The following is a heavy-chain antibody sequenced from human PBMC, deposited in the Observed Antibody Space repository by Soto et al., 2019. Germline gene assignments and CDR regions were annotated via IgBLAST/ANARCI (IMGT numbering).Heavy chain of an antibody. Sequence: LRLSCAASGFTFSSYGMHWVRQAPGKGLEWVAVISYDGSNKYYADSVKGRFTISRDNSKNTLYLQMNSLRAEDTAVYYCAKDRTRLRGFDYWGQGTLVTVS. D-gene: IGHD2-15*01. CDR1: GFTFSSYG. J-gene: IGHJ4*02. CDR3: AKDRTRLRGFDY. CDR2: ISYDGSNK. V-gene: IGHV3-30*18.